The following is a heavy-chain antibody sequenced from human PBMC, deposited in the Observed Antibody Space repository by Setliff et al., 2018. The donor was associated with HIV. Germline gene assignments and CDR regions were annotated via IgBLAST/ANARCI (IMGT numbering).Heavy chain of an antibody. CDR2: VDTRGYA. Sequence: PSETLSLTCTVSGVSSSSYHWSWLRQSPEKGLEWIGYVDTRGYAYYNPSLASRVTISMVPSKNQFSLDLSSVTAADTARYYCARAKTIGVSAVFFDPWGQGRPVTVSS. J-gene: IGHJ5*02. V-gene: IGHV4-4*08. CDR3: ARAKTIGVSAVFFDP. D-gene: IGHD3-3*01. CDR1: GVSSSSYH.